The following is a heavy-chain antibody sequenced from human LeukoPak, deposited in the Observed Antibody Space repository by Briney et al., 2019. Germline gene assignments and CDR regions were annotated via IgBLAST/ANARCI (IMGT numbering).Heavy chain of an antibody. D-gene: IGHD3-10*01. V-gene: IGHV3-21*01. J-gene: IGHJ4*02. CDR1: GFTFSSYS. CDR2: ISSSSSYI. CDR3: ARDLAPPLRVVRGAYDY. Sequence: GGSLRLSCAASGFTFSSYSMNWVRQAPGKGLEWVSSISSSSSYIYYADSVKGRFTIYRDNAKNSLYLQMNSLRAEDTAVYYCARDLAPPLRVVRGAYDYWGQGTLVTVSS.